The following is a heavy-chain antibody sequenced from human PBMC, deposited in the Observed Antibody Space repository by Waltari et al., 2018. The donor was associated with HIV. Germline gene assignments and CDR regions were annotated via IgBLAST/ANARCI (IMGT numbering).Heavy chain of an antibody. Sequence: QVQLVQSGAEVKKPGASVKVSCKASGYTFTSYDINWVRQATGQGLEWMGWINPNSGNTGYAQKFQGRVTMTRNTSISTAYMELSSLRSEDTAVYYCASLTGGYYYYGMDVWGQGTTVTVSS. D-gene: IGHD7-27*01. J-gene: IGHJ6*02. CDR3: ASLTGGYYYYGMDV. V-gene: IGHV1-8*01. CDR1: GYTFTSYD. CDR2: INPNSGNT.